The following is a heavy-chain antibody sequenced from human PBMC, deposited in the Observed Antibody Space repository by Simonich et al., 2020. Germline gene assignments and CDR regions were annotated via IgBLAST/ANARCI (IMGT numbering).Heavy chain of an antibody. J-gene: IGHJ3*02. Sequence: GGGLVQPGGSLRLSCAASGFTFSSYAMSWVRQAPGKGLEWVSAISGSGGSTYYADSVKGRFTISRDNSKNTLYLQMNSLRGEDTAVYYCTKDLGERITMIVVVIDAFDIWGQGTMVTVSS. V-gene: IGHV3-23*01. CDR3: TKDLGERITMIVVVIDAFDI. D-gene: IGHD3-22*01. CDR2: ISGSGGST. CDR1: GFTFSSYA.